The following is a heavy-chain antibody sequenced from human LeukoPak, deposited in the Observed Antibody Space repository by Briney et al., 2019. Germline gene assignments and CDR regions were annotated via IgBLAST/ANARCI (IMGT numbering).Heavy chain of an antibody. V-gene: IGHV3-23*01. D-gene: IGHD6-6*01. J-gene: IGHJ6*02. CDR3: AKGQGSSPTYYYYYGMDV. CDR2: ISGSGGST. CDR1: GFTFSSYA. Sequence: PGGSLRLSCAASGFTFSSYAMSWVRQAPGKGLEWVSAISGSGGSTYYADSVKGRFTISRDNSKNTLYLQMNSLRAEDTAVYYCAKGQGSSPTYYYYYGMDVWGQGTTVTVSS.